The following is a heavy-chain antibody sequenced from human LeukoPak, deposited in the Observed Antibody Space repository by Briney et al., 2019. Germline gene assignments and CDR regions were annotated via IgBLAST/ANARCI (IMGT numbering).Heavy chain of an antibody. D-gene: IGHD2-2*01. CDR2: INPNSGGT. CDR1: GYTFTGYY. Sequence: GASVKVSCKASGYTFTGYYMHWVRQAPGQGLEWMGWINPNSGGTNYAQKFQGRVTMTRDTSISTAYMELSRLRSDDTAVYYCARHRLVVPAAIFNGIFNAYFDCWGQGTLVTVSS. CDR3: ARHRLVVPAAIFNGIFNAYFDC. J-gene: IGHJ4*02. V-gene: IGHV1-2*02.